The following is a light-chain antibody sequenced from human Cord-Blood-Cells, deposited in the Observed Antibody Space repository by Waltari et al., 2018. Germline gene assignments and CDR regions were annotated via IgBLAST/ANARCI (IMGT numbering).Light chain of an antibody. CDR1: SSKHQTGDA. Sequence: QSVLTQPPYVSEPPGQWVTISRPWASSKHQTGDASHCYQQPPGTAPKIHSYANSNRPSGVPDRFSGSRSGTSASLAITGLQAEDEADYYCQSYDSSLSGWVFGGGTKLTVL. V-gene: IGLV1-40*01. J-gene: IGLJ3*02. CDR2: ANS. CDR3: QSYDSSLSGWV.